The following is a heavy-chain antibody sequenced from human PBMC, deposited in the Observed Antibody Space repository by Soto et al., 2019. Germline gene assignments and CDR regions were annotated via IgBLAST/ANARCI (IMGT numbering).Heavy chain of an antibody. V-gene: IGHV3-30*18. D-gene: IGHD1-26*01. CDR2: ISYEGSKK. CDR1: GFTFSSYG. J-gene: IGHJ3*02. Sequence: GESLRLSWGASGFTFSSYGMHGVRQAPGKGLEWVAVISYEGSKKYYADSVKGRFTISRDNSKNTLYLQMNSLRAEDTAVYYCAKVDQWELFPWEGGAGGLGAFDTWGPGTMVSAS. CDR3: AKVDQWELFPWEGGAGGLGAFDT.